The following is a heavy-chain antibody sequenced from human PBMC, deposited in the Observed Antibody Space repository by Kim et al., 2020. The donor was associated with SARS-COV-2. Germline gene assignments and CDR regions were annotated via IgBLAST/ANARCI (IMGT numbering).Heavy chain of an antibody. CDR3: ARLRLYSSGWYILFDY. D-gene: IGHD6-19*01. V-gene: IGHV4-39*01. J-gene: IGHJ4*02. CDR1: GGSISSSSYY. CDR2: IYYSGST. Sequence: SETLSLTCTVSGGSISSSSYYWGWIRQPPGKGLEWIGSIYYSGSTYYNPSLKSRVTISVDTSKNQFSLKLSSVTAADTAVYYCARLRLYSSGWYILFDYWGQGTLVTVSS.